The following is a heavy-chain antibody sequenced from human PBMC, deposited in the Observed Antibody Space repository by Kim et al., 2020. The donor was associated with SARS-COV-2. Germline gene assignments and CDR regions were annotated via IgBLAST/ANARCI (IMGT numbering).Heavy chain of an antibody. D-gene: IGHD3-10*01. Sequence: SVKVSCKASGGTFSSYAISWVRQAPGQGLEWMGGIIPIFGTANYAQKFQGRVTITADESTSTAYMELSSLRSEDTAVYYCARDKADYYGSGSDGNWFDPWRQGTLVTVSS. CDR2: IIPIFGTA. CDR3: ARDKADYYGSGSDGNWFDP. J-gene: IGHJ5*02. V-gene: IGHV1-69*13. CDR1: GGTFSSYA.